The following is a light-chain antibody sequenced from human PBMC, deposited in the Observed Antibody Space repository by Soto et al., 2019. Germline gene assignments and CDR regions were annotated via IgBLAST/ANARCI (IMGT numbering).Light chain of an antibody. CDR2: GNS. V-gene: IGLV1-40*01. CDR3: QSYDSSLSGFYV. Sequence: QSVLTQPPSVSGAPGQRVPISCTGSSSNIGAGYDVPWYQQLPGTAPKLLIYGNSNRPSGVPDRFSGSKSGTSASLAITGLQAEDEADYYCQSYDSSLSGFYVFGTGTKLTVL. CDR1: SSNIGAGYD. J-gene: IGLJ1*01.